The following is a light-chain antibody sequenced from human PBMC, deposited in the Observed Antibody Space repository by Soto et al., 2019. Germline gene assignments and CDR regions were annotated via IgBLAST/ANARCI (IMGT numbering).Light chain of an antibody. J-gene: IGLJ2*01. CDR3: CSYAGSVL. CDR2: DVS. Sequence: QSALTQPRSVSGSPGQSVTISCTGTSSDVGGYNYVSWYQQRPGKAPNLMIYDVSQRPSGVPDRFSGSKSGNTASLTISGLQAEDEADYYCCSYAGSVLFGGGTKLTVL. V-gene: IGLV2-11*01. CDR1: SSDVGGYNY.